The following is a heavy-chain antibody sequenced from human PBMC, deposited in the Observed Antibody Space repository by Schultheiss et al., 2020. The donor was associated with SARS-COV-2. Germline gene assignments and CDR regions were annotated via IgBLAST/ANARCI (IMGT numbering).Heavy chain of an antibody. V-gene: IGHV4-59*08. J-gene: IGHJ4*02. Sequence: SETLSLTCTVSGGSISSYYWSWIRQPPGKGLEWIGSIYYSGSTYYNPSLKSRVTISVDTSKNQFSLKLSSVTAADTAVYYCARALLFDYFDYWGQGTLVTVSS. CDR1: GGSISSYY. CDR3: ARALLFDYFDY. D-gene: IGHD2-21*02. CDR2: IYYSGST.